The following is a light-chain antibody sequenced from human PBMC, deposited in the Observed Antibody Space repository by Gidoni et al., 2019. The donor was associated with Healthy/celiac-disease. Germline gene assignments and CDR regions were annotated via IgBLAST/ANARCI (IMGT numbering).Light chain of an antibody. Sequence: DIQSTQSPSYLYASVGDRVTITCRVSQGISSYLNWYRQKPGKVPKLLIYSASILQSGVPSRFSGGGSGTDFTITICILQPRDVSTYYGQRTYNAPRWTFGQGTKVEIK. CDR3: QRTYNAPRWT. J-gene: IGKJ1*01. CDR2: SAS. CDR1: QGISSY. V-gene: IGKV1-27*01.